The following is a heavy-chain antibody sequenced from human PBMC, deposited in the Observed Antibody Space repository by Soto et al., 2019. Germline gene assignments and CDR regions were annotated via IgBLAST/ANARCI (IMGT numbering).Heavy chain of an antibody. CDR3: ARFWKDGSHSDAADY. D-gene: IGHD1-26*01. CDR2: IYPGDSDT. V-gene: IGHV5-51*01. Sequence: LGESLKISCKGSGYSFTSYWIGWVRQMPGKGLEWMGIIYPGDSDTRYSPSFQGQVTISADKSISTAYLQWSSLKASDTAMYYCARFWKDGSHSDAADYWGQGTLVTVSS. CDR1: GYSFTSYW. J-gene: IGHJ4*02.